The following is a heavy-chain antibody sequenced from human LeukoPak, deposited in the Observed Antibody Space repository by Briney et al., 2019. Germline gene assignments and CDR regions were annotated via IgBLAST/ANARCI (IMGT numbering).Heavy chain of an antibody. CDR2: ISASGDST. Sequence: PGGSLTLSCAASGFTFSNYAMTWVRQAPGRGLEWVSPISASGDSTYYADSLKGRFTISRDNSKNTLDLLMNSLRAEDTAVYSCAKLFNYDFWSGKNRFDPWGQGTLVTVSS. D-gene: IGHD3-3*01. CDR3: AKLFNYDFWSGKNRFDP. V-gene: IGHV3-23*01. J-gene: IGHJ5*02. CDR1: GFTFSNYA.